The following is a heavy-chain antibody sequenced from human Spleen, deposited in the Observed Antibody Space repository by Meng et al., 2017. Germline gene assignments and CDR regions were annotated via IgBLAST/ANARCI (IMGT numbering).Heavy chain of an antibody. CDR2: IYYSGST. D-gene: IGHD4-11*01. Sequence: SETLSLTCTVSGGSISRSSYWGWIRQPPGKGLEWIGSIYYSGSTYYNPSLRSRVTISVDTSKNQFSLKLSSVTAADTAVYYCARGPTTMAHDFDYWGQGTLVTVSS. CDR1: GGSISRSSY. J-gene: IGHJ4*02. CDR3: ARGPTTMAHDFDY. V-gene: IGHV4-39*07.